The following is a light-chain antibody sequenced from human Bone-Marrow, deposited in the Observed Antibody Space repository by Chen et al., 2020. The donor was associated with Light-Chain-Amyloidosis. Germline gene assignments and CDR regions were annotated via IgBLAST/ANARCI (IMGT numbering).Light chain of an antibody. CDR1: DLPTKY. CDR2: RDT. CDR3: QVWDRSSDRPV. J-gene: IGLJ3*02. Sequence: YELTQPPSVSVSPGQTARITCSGDDLPTKYAYWYQQKPGQAPVLVIHRDTERPSGISERFSGSNSGNTATLTISRVEAGDEADYYCQVWDRSSDRPVFGGGTKLTVL. V-gene: IGLV3-25*02.